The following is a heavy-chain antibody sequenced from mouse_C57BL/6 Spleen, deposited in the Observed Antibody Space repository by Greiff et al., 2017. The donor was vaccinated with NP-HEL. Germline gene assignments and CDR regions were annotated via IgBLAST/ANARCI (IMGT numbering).Heavy chain of an antibody. CDR3: ARGVYYYGSSPHWYFDV. CDR2: INPNYGTT. J-gene: IGHJ1*03. Sequence: EVKLMESGPELVKPGASVKISCKASGYSFTDYNMNWVKQSNGKSLEWIGVINPNYGTTSYNQKFKGKATLTVDQSSSTAYMQLNSLTSEDSAVYYCARGVYYYGSSPHWYFDVWGTGTTVTVSS. D-gene: IGHD1-1*01. V-gene: IGHV1-39*01. CDR1: GYSFTDYN.